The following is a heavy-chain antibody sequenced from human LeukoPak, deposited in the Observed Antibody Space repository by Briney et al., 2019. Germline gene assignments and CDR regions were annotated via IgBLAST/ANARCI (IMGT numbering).Heavy chain of an antibody. J-gene: IGHJ4*02. D-gene: IGHD1-26*01. CDR2: IKQDGSEK. Sequence: GGSLRLSCAASGFTFSSYAMHWVRQAPGKGLEWVANIKQDGSEKYYVDSVKGRFTISRDNSKNTLYLQMNSLRAEDTAVYYCARDRSGSYVDYWGQGTLVTVSS. V-gene: IGHV3-7*01. CDR3: ARDRSGSYVDY. CDR1: GFTFSSYA.